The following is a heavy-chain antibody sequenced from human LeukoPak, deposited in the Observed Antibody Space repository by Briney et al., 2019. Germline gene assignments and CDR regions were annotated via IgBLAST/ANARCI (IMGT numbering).Heavy chain of an antibody. CDR3: ARVLGSRHYYESTGYLDY. CDR2: ITTNNGNT. Sequence: ASVKVSCKASGYTLTVYYIHWVRQAPGQGLEWMGWITTNNGNTNYAQKFQGRVTMTTDTSTSTAYMELRSLRSDDTAVYYCARVLGSRHYYESTGYLDYWGQGTLVTVSS. V-gene: IGHV1-18*04. J-gene: IGHJ4*02. D-gene: IGHD3-22*01. CDR1: GYTLTVYY.